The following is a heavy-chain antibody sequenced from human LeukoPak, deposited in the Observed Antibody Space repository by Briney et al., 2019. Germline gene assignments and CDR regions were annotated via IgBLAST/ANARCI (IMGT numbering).Heavy chain of an antibody. D-gene: IGHD6-13*01. CDR2: INPSGGST. J-gene: IGHJ4*02. V-gene: IGHV1-46*01. Sequence: GASVKVSCKASVYTFTSYYMHGVRQAPGQGLEWMGIINPSGGSTSYTQKFQGRVAMTRDTSTSTVYMELSSLRSEDTAVYYCARDSGMKQQLDYFDYWGQGTLVTVSS. CDR1: VYTFTSYY. CDR3: ARDSGMKQQLDYFDY.